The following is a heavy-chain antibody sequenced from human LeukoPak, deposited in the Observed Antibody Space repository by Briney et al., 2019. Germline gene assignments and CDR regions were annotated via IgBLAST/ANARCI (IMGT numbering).Heavy chain of an antibody. V-gene: IGHV1-69*13. J-gene: IGHJ6*02. CDR3: AREPLWRVTTTEYYYYGMDV. CDR2: IIPIFGTA. Sequence: GASVKVSCKASGGTFSSYAISWVRQAPGQGLEWMGGIIPIFGTANYAQKFQGRVTITADESTSTAYMELSSLRSEDTAVYYCAREPLWRVTTTEYYYYGMDVWGQGTTVTVSS. D-gene: IGHD4-17*01. CDR1: GGTFSSYA.